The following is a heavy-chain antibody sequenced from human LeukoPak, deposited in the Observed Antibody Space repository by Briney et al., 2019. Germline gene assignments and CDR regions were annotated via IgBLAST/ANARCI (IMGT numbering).Heavy chain of an antibody. CDR1: GDSISSYY. V-gene: IGHV4-59*12. CDR3: ARVPYYDSSGYYN. D-gene: IGHD3-22*01. CDR2: IYYSGDT. J-gene: IGHJ4*02. Sequence: SETLSLTCTVSGDSISSYYLSWIRQPPGKGLEWIGYIYYSGDTNYNPSLKSRVTISVDKSKNQFSLKLSSVTAADTAVYYCARVPYYDSSGYYNWGQGTLVTVSS.